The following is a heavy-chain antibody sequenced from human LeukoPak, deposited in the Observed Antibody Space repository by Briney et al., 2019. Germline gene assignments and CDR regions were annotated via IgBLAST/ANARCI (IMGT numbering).Heavy chain of an antibody. D-gene: IGHD2-21*01. CDR3: VRDNPRCCGVIPANIDDY. J-gene: IGHJ4*02. CDR2: INGGGSPI. CDR1: GFTFSSYA. Sequence: GGSLRLSCAASGFTFSSYAMNWVRQAPGKGLEWVSYINGGGSPIFYADSVRGRFTISRDNAKNSLYLQMNSLRAEDTAVYYCVRDNPRCCGVIPANIDDYWGQGTLVTVSS. V-gene: IGHV3-48*04.